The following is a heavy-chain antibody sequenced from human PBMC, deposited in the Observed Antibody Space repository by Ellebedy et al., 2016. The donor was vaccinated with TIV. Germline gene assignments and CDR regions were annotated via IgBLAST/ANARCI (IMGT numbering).Heavy chain of an antibody. J-gene: IGHJ3*02. CDR1: GYTFTGHY. CDR3: ARAGSIVGATREAFDI. Sequence: AASVKVSCKASGYTFTGHYMHWVRQAPGQGLEWMGWINPNSGGTNYAQKFQGWVTMTRDTSISTAYMELSRLRSDDTAVYYCARAGSIVGATREAFDIWGQGTMVTVSS. D-gene: IGHD1-26*01. V-gene: IGHV1-2*04. CDR2: INPNSGGT.